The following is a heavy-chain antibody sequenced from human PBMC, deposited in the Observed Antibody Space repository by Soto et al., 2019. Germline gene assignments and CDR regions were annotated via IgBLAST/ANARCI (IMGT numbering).Heavy chain of an antibody. CDR1: GGSISGYY. CDR3: ARGYCSGGSCYPSLIDAFDI. V-gene: IGHV4-59*01. CDR2: IYYSGGA. D-gene: IGHD2-15*01. J-gene: IGHJ3*02. Sequence: SETLSLTCTVSGGSISGYYWSWIRQPPGKGLEWIGYIYYSGGANYSPSLKSRVTISVDTSKNQFSLKLSSVTAADTAVYYCARGYCSGGSCYPSLIDAFDIWGQGTMVTVSS.